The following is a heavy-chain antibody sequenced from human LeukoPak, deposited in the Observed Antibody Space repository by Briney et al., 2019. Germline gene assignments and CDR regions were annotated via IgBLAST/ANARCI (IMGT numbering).Heavy chain of an antibody. V-gene: IGHV4-61*02. CDR3: AREEDYYYYMDV. CDR2: IYTSGST. J-gene: IGHJ6*03. CDR1: GGSISSGSYY. Sequence: SEILSLTCTVSGGSISSGSYYWSWIRQPAGKGLEWIGSIYTSGSTNYNPSLKSRVTISVDTSKNQFSLKLSSVTAADTAVYYCAREEDYYYYMDVWGKGTTVTVSS.